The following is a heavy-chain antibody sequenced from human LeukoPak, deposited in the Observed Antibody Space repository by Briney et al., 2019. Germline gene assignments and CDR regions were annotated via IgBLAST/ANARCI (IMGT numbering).Heavy chain of an antibody. Sequence: GGSLRLSCAASGFTFSSYSMNWVRQAPGKGLEWVSSISSSSSYIYYADSVKGRFTISRDNAKSSLYLQMNSLRAEDTAVYYCARSGIGQQTDVWGKGTTVTVSS. CDR1: GFTFSSYS. CDR3: ARSGIGQQTDV. V-gene: IGHV3-21*01. J-gene: IGHJ6*04. CDR2: ISSSSSYI. D-gene: IGHD6-13*01.